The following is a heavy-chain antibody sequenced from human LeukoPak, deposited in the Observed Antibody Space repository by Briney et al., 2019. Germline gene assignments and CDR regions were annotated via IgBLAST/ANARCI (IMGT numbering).Heavy chain of an antibody. D-gene: IGHD6-13*01. V-gene: IGHV1-8*01. CDR3: AIRYSSSWYVFSNKFDY. CDR1: GYTFTSYD. J-gene: IGHJ4*02. CDR2: MNPNSGNT. Sequence: GASVKVSCKASGYTFTSYDINWVRQATGQGLEWMGWMNPNSGNTGYAQKFQGRVTTTRNTSISTAYMELSSLRSEDTAVYYCAIRYSSSWYVFSNKFDYWGQGTLVTVSS.